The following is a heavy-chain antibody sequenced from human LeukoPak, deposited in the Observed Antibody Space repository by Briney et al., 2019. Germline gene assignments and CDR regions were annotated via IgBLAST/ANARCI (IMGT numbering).Heavy chain of an antibody. Sequence: PSETLSLTCTVSGGSISSRSYYWGWIRQPPGKGLEWIGSIYSGGITYYNPSLKSRVTISEDTSKNQFSLKITSMTAADTAIYYCWLEKVVAAYFDSWGQGTLVTVSS. J-gene: IGHJ4*02. V-gene: IGHV4-39*07. CDR3: WLEKVVAAYFDS. D-gene: IGHD2-15*01. CDR1: GGSISSRSYY. CDR2: IYSGGIT.